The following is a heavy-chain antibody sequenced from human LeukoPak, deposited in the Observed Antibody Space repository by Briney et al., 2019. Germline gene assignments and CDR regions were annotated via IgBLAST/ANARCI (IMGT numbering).Heavy chain of an antibody. J-gene: IGHJ4*02. CDR2: ISYDGSNK. CDR1: GFTFSSYA. D-gene: IGHD3-22*01. V-gene: IGHV3-30-3*01. Sequence: GGSLRLSCAASGFTFSSYAMHWVRQAPGKGLEWVAVISYDGSNKYYADSVKGRFTISRDNSKNTLYLQMNSLRAEDTAVYYCARMMIVVVIGTEFDYWGQGTLVTVSS. CDR3: ARMMIVVVIGTEFDY.